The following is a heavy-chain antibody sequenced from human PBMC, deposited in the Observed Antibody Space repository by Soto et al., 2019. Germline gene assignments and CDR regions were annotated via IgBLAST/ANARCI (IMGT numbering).Heavy chain of an antibody. V-gene: IGHV5-51*01. CDR3: ARRDYGDYASQEDYYGMDV. Sequence: GESLKISCKGSGYSFTSYWIGWVRQMPGKGLEWMGIIYPGDSDTRYSPSFQGQVTISADKSISTAYLQWSSLKASDTAMYYCARRDYGDYASQEDYYGMDVWGQGTTVTVSS. D-gene: IGHD4-17*01. J-gene: IGHJ6*02. CDR1: GYSFTSYW. CDR2: IYPGDSDT.